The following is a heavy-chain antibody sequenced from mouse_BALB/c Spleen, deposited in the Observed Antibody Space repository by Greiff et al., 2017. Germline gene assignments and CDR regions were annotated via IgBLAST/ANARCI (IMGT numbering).Heavy chain of an antibody. Sequence: QVQLQQSGPQLVRPGASVKISCKASGYSFTSYWMHWVKQRPGQGLEWIGMIDPSDSETRLNQKFKDKATLTVDKSSSTAYMQLSSPTSEDAAVYYCAIYYGYYAMDYWGQGTSVTVSS. CDR3: AIYYGYYAMDY. J-gene: IGHJ4*01. D-gene: IGHD2-1*01. V-gene: IGHV1-74*01. CDR1: GYSFTSYW. CDR2: IDPSDSET.